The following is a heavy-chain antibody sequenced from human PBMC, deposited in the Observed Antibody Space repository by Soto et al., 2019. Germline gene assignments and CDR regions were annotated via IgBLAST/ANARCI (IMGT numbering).Heavy chain of an antibody. D-gene: IGHD1-26*01. CDR2: VIPIYGTT. V-gene: IGHV1-69*12. Sequence: QVQLVQSGAEVKKPGSSVNVSCKASGGTFSSHAISWVRQAPGQGLEWMGGVIPIYGTTTYALKFQGRISITADDPTSTAYMELTSLTSDATAVSYCARPSSGSPETSYYYAVDVWGPGPTVIVSS. J-gene: IGHJ6*02. CDR3: ARPSSGSPETSYYYAVDV. CDR1: GGTFSSHA.